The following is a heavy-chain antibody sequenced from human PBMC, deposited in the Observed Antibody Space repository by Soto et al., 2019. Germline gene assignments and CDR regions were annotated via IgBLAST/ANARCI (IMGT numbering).Heavy chain of an antibody. CDR3: VRGGGVDVVTPTRIVFDY. Sequence: QVQLVQSGAEVKKPGASVKVSCKVSGYTFTGNYMHWMRQAPGQGPEWMGLINPRNGDTDYAQKFQGRVTITKDTSISTAYMDLSRLTSDDTAIYFCVRGGGVDVVTPTRIVFDYWGQGTLLTVSS. V-gene: IGHV1-2*02. J-gene: IGHJ4*02. CDR1: GYTFTGNY. CDR2: INPRNGDT. D-gene: IGHD2-21*02.